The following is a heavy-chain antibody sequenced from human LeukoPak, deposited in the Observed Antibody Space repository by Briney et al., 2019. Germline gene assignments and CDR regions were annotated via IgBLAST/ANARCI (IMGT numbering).Heavy chain of an antibody. V-gene: IGHV4-61*02. CDR2: IYTSGST. J-gene: IGHJ3*02. D-gene: IGHD2-2*01. CDR1: GGSISSGSYY. Sequence: SETLSLTCTVSGGSISSGSYYWSWIRQPAGKGLEWIGRIYTSGSTNYNPSLKSRVTISVDTSKNQFSLKLSSVTAADTAVYYCARRYCSSTSCPLDAFDIWGQGTMVTVSS. CDR3: ARRYCSSTSCPLDAFDI.